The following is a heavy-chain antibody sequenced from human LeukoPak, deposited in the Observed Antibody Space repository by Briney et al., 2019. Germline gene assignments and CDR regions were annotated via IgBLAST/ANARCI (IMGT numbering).Heavy chain of an antibody. V-gene: IGHV3-48*03. Sequence: PGGSLRLSRAASGFTFSSYEMNWVRQAPGKGLEWVSYISSSGSTIYYADSVKGRFTISRDDSKNILYLHVSSLRAEDTAVYYCAKDRCSNGIGCYYYYMDVWGKGTTVTISS. CDR2: ISSSGSTI. J-gene: IGHJ6*03. CDR1: GFTFSSYE. D-gene: IGHD2-8*01. CDR3: AKDRCSNGIGCYYYYMDV.